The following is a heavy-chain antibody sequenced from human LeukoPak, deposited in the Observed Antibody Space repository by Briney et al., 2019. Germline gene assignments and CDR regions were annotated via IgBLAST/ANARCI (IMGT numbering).Heavy chain of an antibody. CDR1: GFTFSRSA. Sequence: GRSLRLSCAASGFTFSRSAMHWVRQAPGKGLEWVAIISYDGGNKYYADSVKGRFTISRDNSKNTLYLQMNSLRAEDTAVYFCESLGYSSSSVRYWGQGTLVTVSS. CDR2: ISYDGGNK. V-gene: IGHV3-30*04. D-gene: IGHD6-6*01. CDR3: ESLGYSSSSVRY. J-gene: IGHJ4*02.